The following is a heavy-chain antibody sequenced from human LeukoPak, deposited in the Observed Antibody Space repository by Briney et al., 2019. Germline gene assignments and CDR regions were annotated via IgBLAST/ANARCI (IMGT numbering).Heavy chain of an antibody. D-gene: IGHD6-19*01. Sequence: SETLSLTCTVSGGSISTYSWSWIRQPPGKGLEWVADIIKCGNTNCNPSLKSRVTTSVDTSKNQVSLKVTSVSAADTAVYYCARGAQDRSGWQYFDYWGQGTLDTLSS. V-gene: IGHV4-59*13. CDR1: GGSISTYS. J-gene: IGHJ4*02. CDR3: ARGAQDRSGWQYFDY. CDR2: IIKCGNT.